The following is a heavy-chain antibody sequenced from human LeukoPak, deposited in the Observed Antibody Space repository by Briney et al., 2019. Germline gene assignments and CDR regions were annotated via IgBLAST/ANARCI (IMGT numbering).Heavy chain of an antibody. D-gene: IGHD2-2*01. V-gene: IGHV4-59*01. CDR1: GGSISSYY. CDR3: ASGVYCSSTSCSKYYFDY. Sequence: SVTLSLTCTVSGGSISSYYWSWIRQPPGKGLEWIGYIYYSGSTNYNPSLKSRVTISVDTSKNQFSLKLSSVTAADTAVYYCASGVYCSSTSCSKYYFDYWGQGTLVTVSS. J-gene: IGHJ4*02. CDR2: IYYSGST.